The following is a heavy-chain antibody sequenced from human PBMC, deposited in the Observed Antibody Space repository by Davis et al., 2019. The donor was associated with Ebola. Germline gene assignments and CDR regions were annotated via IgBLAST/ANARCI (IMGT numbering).Heavy chain of an antibody. Sequence: ASVKVSCKASGYTFTAYYMHWVRQAPGQGLEWMGIINPSGGSTSYAQKFQGRVTMTRDTSTSTVYMELSSLRSEDTAVYYCARHDSSGYDAFDIWGQGTMVTVSS. V-gene: IGHV1-46*03. J-gene: IGHJ3*02. CDR1: GYTFTAYY. D-gene: IGHD3-22*01. CDR2: INPSGGST. CDR3: ARHDSSGYDAFDI.